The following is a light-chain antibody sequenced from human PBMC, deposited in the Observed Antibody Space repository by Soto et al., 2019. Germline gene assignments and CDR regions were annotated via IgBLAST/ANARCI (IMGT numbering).Light chain of an antibody. V-gene: IGKV3-11*01. CDR3: QKRSNWPPP. J-gene: IGKJ4*01. Sequence: EIVLTQSPATLSLSPGERATLSCRASQSVSSYLAWYQQKPGQAPRLLIYDASNRATGIPARFSGSGSGTDFTLTISSLEPEDFAIYYCQKRSNWPPPFGGGTKVAIK. CDR1: QSVSSY. CDR2: DAS.